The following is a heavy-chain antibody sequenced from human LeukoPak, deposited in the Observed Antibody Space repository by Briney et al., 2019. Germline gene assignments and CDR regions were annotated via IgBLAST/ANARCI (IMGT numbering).Heavy chain of an antibody. CDR3: ARGYYMDV. CDR1: GNTLNTYA. V-gene: IGHV1-18*04. Sequence: ASVKVSCKASGNTLNTYAITWVRQAPGEGLEWMGWISVNNGNTNYAQKLKGRVTMTTDKSTGTAYMELSSLRSEDTAVYYCARGYYMDVWGKGTTVTVSS. CDR2: ISVNNGNT. J-gene: IGHJ6*03.